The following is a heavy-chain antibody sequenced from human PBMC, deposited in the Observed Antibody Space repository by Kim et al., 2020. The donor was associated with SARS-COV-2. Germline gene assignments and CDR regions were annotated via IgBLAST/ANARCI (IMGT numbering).Heavy chain of an antibody. Sequence: GGSLRLSCAASGFTFSNAWMSWVRQAPGKGLEWVGRIKSKTDGGTTDYSAPVKGRFTISRDDSKNTLYLQMNSLKTEDTAVYYCTTDRSHDSSGSIRGGGYWGQGTLVTVSS. CDR2: IKSKTDGGTT. J-gene: IGHJ4*02. CDR3: TTDRSHDSSGSIRGGGY. V-gene: IGHV3-15*01. D-gene: IGHD3-22*01. CDR1: GFTFSNAW.